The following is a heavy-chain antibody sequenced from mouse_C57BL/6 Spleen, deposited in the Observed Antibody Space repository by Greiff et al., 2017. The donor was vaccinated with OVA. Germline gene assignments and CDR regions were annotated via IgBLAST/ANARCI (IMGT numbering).Heavy chain of an antibody. CDR3: TRDDYYGRGFDV. CDR1: GYTFTSYW. J-gene: IGHJ1*03. V-gene: IGHV1-5*01. D-gene: IGHD1-1*01. Sequence: EVQLQQSGTELARPGASVKMSCKTSGYTFTSYWMHWVKQRPGQGLEWIGAIYPGNSDTSYNQKFKGKAKLTAVTSASTAYMELSSLTNEDSAVYYCTRDDYYGRGFDVWGTGTTVTVSS. CDR2: IYPGNSDT.